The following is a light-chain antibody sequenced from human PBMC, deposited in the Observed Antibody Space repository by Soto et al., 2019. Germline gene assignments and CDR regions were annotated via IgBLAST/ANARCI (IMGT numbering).Light chain of an antibody. CDR1: QGISSY. CDR3: QQLNSYPLT. Sequence: DIQLTQSPSFLSASVGDRVTITCRASQGISSYLVWYQQKPGKAPKLLIFAASTLQSGVPSRFSGGESGTEFTLTISSLQPEDFATYYCQQLNSYPLTFGGGTKVEIK. V-gene: IGKV1-9*01. CDR2: AAS. J-gene: IGKJ4*01.